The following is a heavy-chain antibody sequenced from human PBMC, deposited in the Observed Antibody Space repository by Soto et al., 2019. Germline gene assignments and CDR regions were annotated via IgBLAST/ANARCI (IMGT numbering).Heavy chain of an antibody. Sequence: PSGTLSLTCAVSGGSISSSNWWSWVRQPPGKGLEWIGEIYHSGSTNYNPSLKSRVTISVDKSKNQFSLKLSSVTAADTAVYYCASDVRFVTVATSYSWYYYGMDVWGQGTTVTAP. CDR2: IYHSGST. D-gene: IGHD5-12*01. CDR3: ASDVRFVTVATSYSWYYYGMDV. CDR1: GGSISSSNW. V-gene: IGHV4-4*02. J-gene: IGHJ6*02.